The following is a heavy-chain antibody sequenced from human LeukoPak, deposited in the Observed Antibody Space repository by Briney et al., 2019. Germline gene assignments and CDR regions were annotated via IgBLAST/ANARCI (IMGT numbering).Heavy chain of an antibody. CDR2: ISISSSYI. J-gene: IGHJ1*01. V-gene: IGHV3-21*01. Sequence: GGSLRLSCAASGFTFGSYNMNWVRQAPGKGLEWVSSISISSSYIYYADSVKGRFTISRDNAKKSLYLQMNSLRAGDTAVYYCARDGGDYYDSSGYPFHHWGQGTLVTVSS. D-gene: IGHD3-22*01. CDR3: ARDGGDYYDSSGYPFHH. CDR1: GFTFGSYN.